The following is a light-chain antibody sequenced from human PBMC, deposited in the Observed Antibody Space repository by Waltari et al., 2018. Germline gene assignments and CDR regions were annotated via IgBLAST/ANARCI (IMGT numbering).Light chain of an antibody. V-gene: IGKV3-15*01. CDR3: QQYDNWPPT. J-gene: IGKJ4*01. CDR1: QSVKSN. CDR2: GAS. Sequence: EVVMTQSPAMASVSPGERAALFCRASQSVKSNVAWYQQKPGQAPRLLLYGASTRATGVPVRFSGSGSGKEFTLTISSLQSEDFAVYYCQQYDNWPPTFGGGAKVEIK.